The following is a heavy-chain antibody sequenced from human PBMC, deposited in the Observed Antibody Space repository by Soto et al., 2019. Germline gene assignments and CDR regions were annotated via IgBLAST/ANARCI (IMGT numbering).Heavy chain of an antibody. CDR1: GFTFSSYA. D-gene: IGHD6-13*01. CDR3: AKAMVQQQLVRDYYYYYGMDV. J-gene: IGHJ6*02. CDR2: ISGSGGST. V-gene: IGHV3-23*01. Sequence: GGSLRLSCAASGFTFSSYAMSWVRQAPGKGLEWVSAISGSGGSTYYADSVKGRFTISRDNSKNTLYLQMNSLRAEDTAVYYCAKAMVQQQLVRDYYYYYGMDVWGQGTTVTVSS.